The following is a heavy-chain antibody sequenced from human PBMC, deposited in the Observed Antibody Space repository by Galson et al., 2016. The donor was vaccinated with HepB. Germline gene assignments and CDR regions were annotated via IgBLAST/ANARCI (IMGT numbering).Heavy chain of an antibody. D-gene: IGHD2-21*02. CDR1: GGSVSDSFYS. J-gene: IGHJ4*02. CDR3: ARGGTTLLTDVDS. Sequence: SETLSLTCSVSGGSVSDSFYSWSWMRQPPGKGLEWIGYIYYTGTTKYNPSLRYNPSLKRRVSISVDTSKNQFSLKLSSVTAADTAVYYCARGGTTLLTDVDSWGQGTLITVSS. V-gene: IGHV4-61*01. CDR2: IYYTGTT.